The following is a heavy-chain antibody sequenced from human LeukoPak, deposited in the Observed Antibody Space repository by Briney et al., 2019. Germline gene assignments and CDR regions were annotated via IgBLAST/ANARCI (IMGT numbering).Heavy chain of an antibody. V-gene: IGHV4-59*01. D-gene: IGHD6-13*01. CDR2: VTYSGTT. Sequence: SETLSLTCTVHVGPIGAYCWSWIRQPPEKGLEWIGYVTYSGTTNYKPSLKSRVAISVDTSKNQFSMKLSTVTSADTAVYYCARELAAAGFDCWGQGNLVTVSS. J-gene: IGHJ4*02. CDR1: VGPIGAYC. CDR3: ARELAAAGFDC.